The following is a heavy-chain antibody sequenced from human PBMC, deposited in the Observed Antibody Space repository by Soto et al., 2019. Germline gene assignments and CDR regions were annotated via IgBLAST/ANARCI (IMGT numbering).Heavy chain of an antibody. CDR1: GFTFSSYA. D-gene: IGHD3-22*01. CDR3: VTRYDSSGYYYWGAFDI. V-gene: IGHV3-64D*06. J-gene: IGHJ3*02. Sequence: PGGSLRLSCSASGFTFSSYAMHWVRQAPGKGLEYVSAISSNGGSTYYADSVKGRFTISRDNSKNTLYLQMSSLRAEDTAVYYCVTRYDSSGYYYWGAFDIWGQGTMVTVSS. CDR2: ISSNGGST.